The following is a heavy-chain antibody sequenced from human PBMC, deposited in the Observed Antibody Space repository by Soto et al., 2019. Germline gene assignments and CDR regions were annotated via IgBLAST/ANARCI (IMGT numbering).Heavy chain of an antibody. CDR1: GGSIGSGGYY. Sequence: SETLSLTCTVSGGSIGSGGYYWSWIRQHPGKGLEWIGYIYYSGITYYNPSLKSRVTISVDTSKNQFSLKLSSVTAADTAVYYCARSPGYYFDYWGQGTLVTVSS. V-gene: IGHV4-31*03. J-gene: IGHJ4*02. CDR2: IYYSGIT. CDR3: ARSPGYYFDY.